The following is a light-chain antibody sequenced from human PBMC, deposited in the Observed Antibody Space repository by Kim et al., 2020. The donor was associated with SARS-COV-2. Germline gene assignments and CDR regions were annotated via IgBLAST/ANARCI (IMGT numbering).Light chain of an antibody. J-gene: IGKJ4*01. V-gene: IGKV1-5*03. CDR2: KAY. CDR3: QQYDSYPLT. Sequence: SVGDRVTITCRASQSIRNWLAWYQQKPGKAPNLLIYKAYTLESGVSSRFTGSGSGTEFTLTISSLQPDDFATYYCQQYDSYPLTFGGGTKVDIK. CDR1: QSIRNW.